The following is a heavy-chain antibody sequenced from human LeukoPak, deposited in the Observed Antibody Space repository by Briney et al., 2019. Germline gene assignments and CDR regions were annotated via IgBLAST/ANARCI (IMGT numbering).Heavy chain of an antibody. CDR2: INHGGGA. V-gene: IGHV4-34*01. Sequence: PSETLSLTCAVSGQSFRGYFWGWIRQSPGKGLEWLGEINHGGGANYNPSLRRRLTISLDTSKNQFSLQITSVTAADTAVYYCAKAGGSGHFDFWGQGNLVTVSS. CDR1: GQSFRGYF. CDR3: AKAGGSGHFDF. D-gene: IGHD2-15*01. J-gene: IGHJ4*02.